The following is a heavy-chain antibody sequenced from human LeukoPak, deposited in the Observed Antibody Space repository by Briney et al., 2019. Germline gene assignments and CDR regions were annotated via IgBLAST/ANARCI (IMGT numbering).Heavy chain of an antibody. Sequence: GASVKVSCKASGYTFTSYYMHWVRQAPGQGLEWRGIINPSGGSTSYAQKFQGRVTMTRDTSTSTVYMELSSLRSEDTAVYYCARDQRTHYDFWSGYYFDYWGQGTQVTVSS. J-gene: IGHJ4*02. D-gene: IGHD3-3*01. V-gene: IGHV1-46*01. CDR3: ARDQRTHYDFWSGYYFDY. CDR1: GYTFTSYY. CDR2: INPSGGST.